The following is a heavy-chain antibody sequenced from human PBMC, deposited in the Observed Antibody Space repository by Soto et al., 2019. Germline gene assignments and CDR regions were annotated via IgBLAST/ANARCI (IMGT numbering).Heavy chain of an antibody. CDR3: ARTTAVPNTLRSRYFFDY. Sequence: PSETLSLTCSVSGGSVSNKTYYWSWIPQPPGKRLEWIGYAYYSGTTNYNPSLKSRVTISVDLSKNQFSLRLSSVTTADTALYYCARTTAVPNTLRSRYFFDYWGQGTLVTVSS. CDR1: GGSVSNKTYY. D-gene: IGHD4-17*01. J-gene: IGHJ4*02. CDR2: AYYSGTT. V-gene: IGHV4-61*01.